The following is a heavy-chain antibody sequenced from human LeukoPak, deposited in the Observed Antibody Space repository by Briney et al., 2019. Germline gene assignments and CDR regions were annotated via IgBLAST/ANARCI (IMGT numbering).Heavy chain of an antibody. Sequence: ASVKVSCKASGYTFTSYYMHWVRQAPGQGLEWMGIINPSGGSTSYAQKFQGRVTMTRDMSTSTVYMELSSLRSEDTAVYYCARGPLRYFDWPHEGYFDYWGQGTLVTVSS. CDR2: INPSGGST. V-gene: IGHV1-46*01. J-gene: IGHJ4*02. CDR3: ARGPLRYFDWPHEGYFDY. CDR1: GYTFTSYY. D-gene: IGHD3-9*01.